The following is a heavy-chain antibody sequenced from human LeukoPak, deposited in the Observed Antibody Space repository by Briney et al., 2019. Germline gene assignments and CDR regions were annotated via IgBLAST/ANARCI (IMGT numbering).Heavy chain of an antibody. Sequence: SETLSLTCAVYGGSFSGYYWSWIRQPPGKGLEWIGEINHSGSTNYNPSLKSRVTISVDTSKNQFSLKLSSVTAADTAVYYCARVTVTGTTGGGVGYWGQGTLVTVSS. V-gene: IGHV4-34*01. D-gene: IGHD1-7*01. J-gene: IGHJ4*02. CDR2: INHSGST. CDR3: ARVTVTGTTGGGVGY. CDR1: GGSFSGYY.